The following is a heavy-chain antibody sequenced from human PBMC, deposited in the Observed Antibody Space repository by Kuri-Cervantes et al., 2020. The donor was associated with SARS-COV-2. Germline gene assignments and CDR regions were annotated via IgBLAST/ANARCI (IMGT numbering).Heavy chain of an antibody. CDR2: ISTSGGST. J-gene: IGHJ6*02. D-gene: IGHD6-6*01. CDR1: GFTFSRNA. V-gene: IGHV3-23*01. Sequence: GESLKISCAASGFTFSRNAMSWVRQAPGKGLEWVSTISTSGGSTYYADSVKGRFTISRDNSKNTLYLQMNSLRAEDTAVYYCAKGGYSSSSYYYYYGMDVWARGPA. CDR3: AKGGYSSSSYYYYYGMDV.